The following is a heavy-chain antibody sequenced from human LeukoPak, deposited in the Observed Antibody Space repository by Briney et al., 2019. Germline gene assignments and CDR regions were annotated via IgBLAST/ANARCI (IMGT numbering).Heavy chain of an antibody. V-gene: IGHV4-38-2*02. Sequence: PSETLSLTCTVSGYSISSGYYWGWIRQPPGKGLESTGSIYCSGSTYYNPSLKSRVTISVDTSKNQFSLKLSSVTAADTAIYYCARGGYYGSGNDFRFDPWGQGTLVTVSS. CDR2: IYCSGST. D-gene: IGHD3-10*01. J-gene: IGHJ5*02. CDR1: GYSISSGYY. CDR3: ARGGYYGSGNDFRFDP.